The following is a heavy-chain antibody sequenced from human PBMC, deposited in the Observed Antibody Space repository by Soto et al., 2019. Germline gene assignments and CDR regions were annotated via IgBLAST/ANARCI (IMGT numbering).Heavy chain of an antibody. CDR2: IYAGGST. Sequence: GGPLRLSCAASGFAVGSNFMSWVRQAPGKGLQWVSLIYAGGSTYYADSVKGRFTISRDKSKNTLFLQMNSLRAEDTAVYYCARGARMGYYDSSGYCFDPWGQGTLVTVSS. CDR3: ARGARMGYYDSSGYCFDP. CDR1: GFAVGSNF. J-gene: IGHJ5*02. V-gene: IGHV3-66*01. D-gene: IGHD3-22*01.